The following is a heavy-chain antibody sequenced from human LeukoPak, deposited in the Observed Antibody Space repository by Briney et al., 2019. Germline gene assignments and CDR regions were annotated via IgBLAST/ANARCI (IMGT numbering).Heavy chain of an antibody. J-gene: IGHJ4*02. V-gene: IGHV3-53*01. CDR1: GFTVSSKY. D-gene: IGHD2-2*01. Sequence: PGGSLRLSCAAAGFTVSSKYMSWVRQARGKGLEWVSVIYSGGSTYYADSVKGRFTISRDNSKNTLYLQMNSLRAEDTAVYYCARGCSSTSCYGFDYWGQGTLVTVSS. CDR2: IYSGGST. CDR3: ARGCSSTSCYGFDY.